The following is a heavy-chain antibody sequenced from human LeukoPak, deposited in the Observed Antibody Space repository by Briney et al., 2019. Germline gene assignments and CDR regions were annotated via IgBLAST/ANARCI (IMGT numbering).Heavy chain of an antibody. D-gene: IGHD6-19*01. CDR1: GGTFSSYA. J-gene: IGHJ4*02. CDR2: ISAYNGNT. V-gene: IGHV1-18*01. Sequence: GASVKVSCKASGGTFSSYAISWVRQAPGQGLEWMGWISAYNGNTNYAQKLQGRVTMTTDTSTSTAYMELRSLRSDDTAVYYCARDRGIAVAGTMGYWGQGTLVTVSS. CDR3: ARDRGIAVAGTMGY.